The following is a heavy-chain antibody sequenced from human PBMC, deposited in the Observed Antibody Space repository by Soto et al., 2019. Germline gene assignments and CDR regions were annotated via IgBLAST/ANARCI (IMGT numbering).Heavy chain of an antibody. CDR1: GGSISSSRYY. Sequence: SETQSLTCTVSGGSISSSRYYLGWIRQPPHKALEWIGSIYYSGSTYYNPSLKSRVTISVDTSKNQFSLKLSSVTAADTAVYYCVRRMVLLVDPRRVPYTVYRMDAWGQGTLGT. J-gene: IGHJ6*02. CDR3: VRRMVLLVDPRRVPYTVYRMDA. CDR2: IYYSGST. D-gene: IGHD3-10*01. V-gene: IGHV4-39*01.